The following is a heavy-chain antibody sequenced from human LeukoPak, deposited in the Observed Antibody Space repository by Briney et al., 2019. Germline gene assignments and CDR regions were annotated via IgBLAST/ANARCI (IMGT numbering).Heavy chain of an antibody. CDR3: AKDDILTGSLAFDI. D-gene: IGHD3-9*01. Sequence: HAGGSLRLSCAASGFTFSSYAMSWVRQAPGKGLEWVSAISGSGGSTHYADSVKGRFTISRDNSKNTLYLQMNSLRAEDTAVYYCAKDDILTGSLAFDIWGQGTMVTVSS. J-gene: IGHJ3*02. V-gene: IGHV3-23*01. CDR2: ISGSGGST. CDR1: GFTFSSYA.